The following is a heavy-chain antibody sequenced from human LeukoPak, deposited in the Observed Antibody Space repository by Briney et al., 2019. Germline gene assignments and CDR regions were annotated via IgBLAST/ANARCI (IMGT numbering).Heavy chain of an antibody. J-gene: IGHJ4*02. Sequence: PSETLSLTCTVSGGSISSYYWSWIRQPPGKGLEWIGYNYYSGSTNYNPSLKSRVTISVDTSKNQFSLKLSSVTAADTAVYYCARGGGGAMVTDYWGQGTLVTVSS. CDR2: NYYSGST. V-gene: IGHV4-59*01. CDR1: GGSISSYY. D-gene: IGHD5-18*01. CDR3: ARGGGGAMVTDY.